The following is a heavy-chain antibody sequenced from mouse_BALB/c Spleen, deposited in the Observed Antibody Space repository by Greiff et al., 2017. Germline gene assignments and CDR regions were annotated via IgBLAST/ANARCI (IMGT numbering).Heavy chain of an antibody. CDR1: GYTFTDYY. V-gene: IGHV1-77*01. Sequence: QVQLKESGAELARPGASVKLSCKASGYTFTDYYINWVKQRTGQGLEWIGEIYPGSGNTYYNEKFKGKATLTADKSSSTAYMQLSSLTSEDSAVYFCATGGYSHFDYWGQGTTLTVSS. D-gene: IGHD2-3*01. CDR3: ATGGYSHFDY. CDR2: IYPGSGNT. J-gene: IGHJ2*01.